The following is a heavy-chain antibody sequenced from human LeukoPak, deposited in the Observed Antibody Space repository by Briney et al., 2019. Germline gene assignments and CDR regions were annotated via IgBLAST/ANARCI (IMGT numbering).Heavy chain of an antibody. D-gene: IGHD2-15*01. V-gene: IGHV3-53*01. CDR1: GLTVSSNY. J-gene: IGHJ4*02. CDR2: IYSSGNT. Sequence: PGGSLRLSCAASGLTVSSNYLNWVRQAPGKGLEWVSIIYSSGNTYYADPVKGRFIISRDNSKNTLYLQMTSLRLEDTAVYYCARERRYCSGVNCYSGLDYWGQGARVTVSS. CDR3: ARERRYCSGVNCYSGLDY.